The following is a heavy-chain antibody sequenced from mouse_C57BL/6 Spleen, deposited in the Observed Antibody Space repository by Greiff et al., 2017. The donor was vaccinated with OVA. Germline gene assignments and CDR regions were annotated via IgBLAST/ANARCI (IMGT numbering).Heavy chain of an antibody. J-gene: IGHJ2*01. CDR3: ARGEVKGY. CDR1: GYTFTDYY. D-gene: IGHD2-2*01. Sequence: EVQLQQSGPELVKPGASVKISCKASGYTFTDYYMNWVKQSHGKSLEWIGDINPNNGGTSYNQKFKGKATLTVDKSSSTAYMELRSLTSEDSAVYYCARGEVKGYWGQGTTLTVSS. V-gene: IGHV1-26*01. CDR2: INPNNGGT.